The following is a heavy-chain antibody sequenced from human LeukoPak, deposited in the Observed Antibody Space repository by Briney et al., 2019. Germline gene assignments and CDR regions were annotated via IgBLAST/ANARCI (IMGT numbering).Heavy chain of an antibody. Sequence: GGSLRLSCATSGFTFSNAWMSWVRQAPGKGLEWVGHIKSKSDGGTTDYAAPVKGRFTISRDDSANMLYLQMNSLEPEDIAVYYCTAPRGPRNGYYLSDYWGQGTLVTVSS. CDR1: GFTFSNAW. V-gene: IGHV3-15*01. CDR2: IKSKSDGGTT. CDR3: TAPRGPRNGYYLSDY. J-gene: IGHJ4*02. D-gene: IGHD3-22*01.